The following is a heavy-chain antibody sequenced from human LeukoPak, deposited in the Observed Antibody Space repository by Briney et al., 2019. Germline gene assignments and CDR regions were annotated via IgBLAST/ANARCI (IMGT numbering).Heavy chain of an antibody. CDR2: IYYSGSGST. CDR3: ARERVGGGGYYFDS. D-gene: IGHD1-26*01. Sequence: SETLSLTCTVSGGSISSSGYYWGWIRQPPGKGLEWIGSIYYSGSGSTNYNPPLKSRVTTSVDTSKNQFSLKLSSVTATDTAVYYCARERVGGGGYYFDSWGQGTLVTVSS. CDR1: GGSISSSGYY. J-gene: IGHJ4*02. V-gene: IGHV4-39*02.